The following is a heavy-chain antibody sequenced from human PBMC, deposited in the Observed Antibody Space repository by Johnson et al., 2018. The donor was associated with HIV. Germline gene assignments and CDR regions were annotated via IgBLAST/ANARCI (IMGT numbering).Heavy chain of an antibody. Sequence: QVQLVESGGGVVQPGRSLRLSCAVSGFTFRSYAMHWVRQAPGKGLEWVALISYDGSNKYYADSVKGRFTISRDNAKNSLYLQMNSLRAEDTAVYYCAKESSYYYDNSGPYWGQGTMVTVSS. D-gene: IGHD3-22*01. J-gene: IGHJ3*01. CDR2: ISYDGSNK. CDR1: GFTFRSYA. CDR3: AKESSYYYDNSGPY. V-gene: IGHV3-30-3*02.